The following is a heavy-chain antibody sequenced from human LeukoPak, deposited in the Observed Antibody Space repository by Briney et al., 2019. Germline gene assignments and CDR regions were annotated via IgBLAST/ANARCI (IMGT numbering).Heavy chain of an antibody. CDR1: GFIFSSYS. D-gene: IGHD3-16*02. CDR3: GYTNNFYH. CDR2: IKHDGSEE. V-gene: IGHV3-7*01. J-gene: IGHJ4*02. Sequence: GGSLRLSCAASGFIFSSYSMSWVRQAPGQGLEWVANIKHDGSEEYYVDSVKGRFTISRDDGRNSVSLQMNSVRAEDTAVYYCGYTNNFYHWGQGTLVVVSS.